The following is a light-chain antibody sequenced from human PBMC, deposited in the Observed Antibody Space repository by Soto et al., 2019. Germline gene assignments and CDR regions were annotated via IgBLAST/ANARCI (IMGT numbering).Light chain of an antibody. CDR2: GAS. CDR3: QQYNNWPRT. CDR1: HSISDW. J-gene: IGKJ1*01. V-gene: IGKV1-5*01. Sequence: DVQMTQSPSTLSASVGDRVTITCRASHSISDWLAWYQQKPGKAPKLLIYGASSLGSGVPSRFSGSGSGTEFTLTISSLQSEDFAVYYCQQYNNWPRTFGQGTKVDI.